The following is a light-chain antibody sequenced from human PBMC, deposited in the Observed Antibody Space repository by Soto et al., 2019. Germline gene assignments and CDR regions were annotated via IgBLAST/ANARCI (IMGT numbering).Light chain of an antibody. Sequence: SYELTQPPSVSVAPGQTASITCGGANFGSTSVHWFQQKSGQAPVMVVYDYTGRPSGIPDRFSASYSGNTATLTISRVEVGDEAGYYCQIWDTISAHVVFGGGTKVTV. CDR3: QIWDTISAHVV. V-gene: IGLV3-21*02. CDR2: DYT. CDR1: NFGSTS. J-gene: IGLJ2*01.